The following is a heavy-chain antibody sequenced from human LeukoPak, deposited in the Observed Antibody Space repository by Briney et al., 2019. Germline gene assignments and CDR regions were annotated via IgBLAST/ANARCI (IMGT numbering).Heavy chain of an antibody. CDR2: ISGGSGSST. J-gene: IGHJ4*02. V-gene: IGHV3-23*01. CDR3: AKSGSSWYLLDY. D-gene: IGHD6-19*01. CDR1: GFTFSSYA. Sequence: GGSLRLSCATSGFTFSSYAMSWVRQAPGNGLQWVSGISGGSGSSTYYADSVKGRFTISRDNSKNTLYLQMNSLRAEDTAVYYCAKSGSSWYLLDYWGRGTLVTVSS.